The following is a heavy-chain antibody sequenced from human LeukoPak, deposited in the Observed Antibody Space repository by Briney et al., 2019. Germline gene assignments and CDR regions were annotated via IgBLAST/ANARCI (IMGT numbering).Heavy chain of an antibody. CDR3: ARGGGYSYGYGDAFDI. CDR2: IYTSGST. Sequence: PSETLSLTCTVSGGSISSYYWSWIRQPAGKGLEWIGRIYTSGSTNYNPSLKSRVTISVDTSKNQFSLKLSSVTAADTAVYYCARGGGYSYGYGDAFDIWGQGTMVTVSS. CDR1: GGSISSYY. J-gene: IGHJ3*02. D-gene: IGHD5-18*01. V-gene: IGHV4-4*07.